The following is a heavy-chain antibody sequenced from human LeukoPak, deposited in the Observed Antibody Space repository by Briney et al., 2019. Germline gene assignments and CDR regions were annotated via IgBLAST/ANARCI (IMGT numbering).Heavy chain of an antibody. D-gene: IGHD6-19*01. CDR1: GYTFTSNY. CDR2: ISPSGGST. V-gene: IGHV1-46*01. CDR3: ARGRSSGWYSYYYYYMDV. J-gene: IGHJ6*03. Sequence: ASVKVSCKAFGYTFTSNYMHWVRQAPGQGPEWMGVISPSGGSTTYVQKFQGRVTLTRDMSTSTAYMELRSLRSDDTAVYYCARGRSSGWYSYYYYYMDVWGKGTTVTISS.